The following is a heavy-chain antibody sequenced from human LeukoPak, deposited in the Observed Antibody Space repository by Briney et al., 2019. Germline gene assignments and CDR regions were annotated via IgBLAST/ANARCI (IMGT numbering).Heavy chain of an antibody. Sequence: PGGSLRLSCAASGFTFSSYGMHWVRQAPGKGLEWVAVIWYDGSNKYYADSVKGRFTISRDNSKNTLYLQMNSLRAEDTAVYYCAREPPPRSTSCYKCFQHWGQGTLVTVSS. CDR1: GFTFSSYG. D-gene: IGHD2-2*02. CDR2: IWYDGSNK. CDR3: AREPPPRSTSCYKCFQH. J-gene: IGHJ1*01. V-gene: IGHV3-33*01.